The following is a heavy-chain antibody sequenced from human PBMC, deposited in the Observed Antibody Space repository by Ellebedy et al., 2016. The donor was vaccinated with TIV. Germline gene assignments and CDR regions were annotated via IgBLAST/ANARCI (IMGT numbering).Heavy chain of an antibody. V-gene: IGHV3-11*01. CDR3: ARGRGFGYGSSWVPDY. J-gene: IGHJ4*02. CDR2: IGSTGSAI. Sequence: GGSLRLXXAASGFSFSYYYMSWIRQAPGKGLEWLSYIGSTGSAIYYADSVKGRFTISRDNAKNSLFLHMNSLRAEDTAVYFCARGRGFGYGSSWVPDYWGQGTLVTVSS. CDR1: GFSFSYYY. D-gene: IGHD6-13*01.